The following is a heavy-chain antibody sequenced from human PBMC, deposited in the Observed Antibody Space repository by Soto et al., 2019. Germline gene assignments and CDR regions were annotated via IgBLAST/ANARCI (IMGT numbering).Heavy chain of an antibody. CDR1: GFTFSDHY. V-gene: IGHV3-11*06. Sequence: GSLRLSCAASGFTFSDHYMSWIRQAPGKGLESISYISGSSSDTNYADSVKGRFTISRDNAKNSLYLQMNSLRAEDTAVYYCSRGPRHLDYWGQGTLVTVSS. J-gene: IGHJ4*02. CDR2: ISGSSSDT. CDR3: SRGPRHLDY.